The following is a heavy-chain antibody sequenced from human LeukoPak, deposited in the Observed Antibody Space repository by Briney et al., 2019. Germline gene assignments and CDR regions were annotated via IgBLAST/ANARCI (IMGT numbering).Heavy chain of an antibody. CDR1: GASISSGDHY. CDR2: IYYSGST. Sequence: SQTLSLTCTVSGASISSGDHYWSWIRQPPGKGLEWVGYIYYSGSTYYKSSIKSRLTISVDMSKNQFFLKLNSVTAADTAVYYCARAERGYYDSSGHYGHWGQGTLVTVSS. D-gene: IGHD3-22*01. CDR3: ARAERGYYDSSGHYGH. V-gene: IGHV4-30-4*01. J-gene: IGHJ4*02.